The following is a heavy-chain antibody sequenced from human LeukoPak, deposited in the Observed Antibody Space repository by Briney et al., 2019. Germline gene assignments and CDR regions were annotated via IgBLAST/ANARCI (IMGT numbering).Heavy chain of an antibody. CDR3: ARDRDDGGFEY. V-gene: IGHV3-7*01. J-gene: IGHJ4*02. Sequence: PGGSLRLSCAASGLTFSNYWMSWVRQAPEQGREWLANINQDGKIKQYVDSMKGRFTISRDNAKNSLYLQMNSLRAEDTAVYYCARDRDDGGFEYWGQGTLVTVSS. CDR2: INQDGKIK. D-gene: IGHD4-23*01. CDR1: GLTFSNYW.